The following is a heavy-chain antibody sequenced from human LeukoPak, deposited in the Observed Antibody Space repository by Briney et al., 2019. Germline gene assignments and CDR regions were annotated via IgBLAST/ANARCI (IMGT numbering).Heavy chain of an antibody. J-gene: IGHJ5*02. CDR3: ASSSNYGWFDP. D-gene: IGHD4-11*01. Sequence: SETLSLTCTVSGGSISSGNYYWTWLRQPAGKGLEWIGRIYSSGSTSNNPSLKSRVTISVDTSKNQFSLRLSSVTAADTAVYYCASSSNYGWFDPWGQGTLLTVSS. CDR1: GGSISSGNYY. CDR2: IYSSGST. V-gene: IGHV4-61*02.